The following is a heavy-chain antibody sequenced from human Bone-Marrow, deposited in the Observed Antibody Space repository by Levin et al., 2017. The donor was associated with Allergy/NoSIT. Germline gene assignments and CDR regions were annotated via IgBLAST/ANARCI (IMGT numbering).Heavy chain of an antibody. J-gene: IGHJ4*02. CDR3: ARAAIADSNYGGY. V-gene: IGHV3-74*01. CDR1: GFTFSSHW. Sequence: GASVKVSCAASGFTFSSHWMHWVRQAPGKGLVWVARINSDGSSTSYADSVKGRFTIPRDNAKNTLYLEMNSLRAEDTAMYYCARAAIADSNYGGYWGQGTLVTVSS. CDR2: INSDGSST. D-gene: IGHD4-11*01.